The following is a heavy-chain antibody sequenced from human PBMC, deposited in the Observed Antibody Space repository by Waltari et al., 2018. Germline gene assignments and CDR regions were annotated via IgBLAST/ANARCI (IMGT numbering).Heavy chain of an antibody. CDR1: GGTFSSYA. Sequence: QVQLVQSGAEVKKPGSSVKVSCKASGGTFSSYAISWVRQAPGQGLEWMGGICPFVGQANYAKKVQGRVEITEDESTSTAYMELSSLRSEDTAVYYCAGGDYSGTYYSYYYYMDVWGKGTTVTISS. D-gene: IGHD1-26*01. CDR2: ICPFVGQA. CDR3: AGGDYSGTYYSYYYYMDV. J-gene: IGHJ6*03. V-gene: IGHV1-69*12.